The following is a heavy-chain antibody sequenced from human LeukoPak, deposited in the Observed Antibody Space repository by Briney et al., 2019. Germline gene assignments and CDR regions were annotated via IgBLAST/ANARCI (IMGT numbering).Heavy chain of an antibody. CDR3: AREGGPYRPLDY. V-gene: IGHV4-4*02. Sequence: AGTLSLTCGVSGGSITNTNYWTWVRQPPGKGLEWIGEVNLQGSTNYNPSLMGRVAISVDTSENHISLQLTSVTAADTAVYYCAREGGPYRPLDYSGQGTLVTVSS. CDR1: GGSITNTNY. J-gene: IGHJ4*02. CDR2: VNLQGST.